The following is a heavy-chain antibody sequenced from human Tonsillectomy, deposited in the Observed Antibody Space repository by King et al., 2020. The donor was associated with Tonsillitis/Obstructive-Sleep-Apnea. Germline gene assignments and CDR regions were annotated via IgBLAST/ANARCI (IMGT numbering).Heavy chain of an antibody. V-gene: IGHV2-5*02. Sequence: TLKESGPTLVKPTQTLTLTCTFSGFSLITGVGVGWIRQPPGKALDWLALIYWDDDKRYSPSLKSRLSITKDSSKNQVVLTMTNMDPVDAATYFCARIRGDLFFDYWGQGTLVTVSS. CDR3: ARIRGDLFFDY. CDR1: GFSLITGVG. CDR2: IYWDDDK. J-gene: IGHJ4*02. D-gene: IGHD3-3*02.